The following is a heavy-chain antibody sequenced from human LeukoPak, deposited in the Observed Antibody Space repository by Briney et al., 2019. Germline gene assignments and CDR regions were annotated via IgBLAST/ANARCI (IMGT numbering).Heavy chain of an antibody. Sequence: ASVKVSCKASGYTFTSYDINWERQATGQGLEWMGWMNPNSGNTGYAQKFQGRVTITRNTSISTAYMELSSLRSEDTAAYYCARGRDYKRPDWFDPWGQGTLVTVSS. D-gene: IGHD4-11*01. CDR2: MNPNSGNT. CDR3: ARGRDYKRPDWFDP. CDR1: GYTFTSYD. J-gene: IGHJ5*02. V-gene: IGHV1-8*03.